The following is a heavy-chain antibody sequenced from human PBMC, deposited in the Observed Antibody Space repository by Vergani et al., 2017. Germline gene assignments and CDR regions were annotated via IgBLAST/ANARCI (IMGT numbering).Heavy chain of an antibody. CDR2: INEQGSEQ. V-gene: IGHV3-7*04. Sequence: EMDLVESGGGLVEPGGSLRLSCVVSEINFSYYWMTWIRQAPGKGLEWVAHINEQGSEQFYEDSVKGRFTISRDNAQKSVFLQMNSLTVEDTAVYYCAKEDRRARSAWGQGTLVIVSS. D-gene: IGHD3-3*01. J-gene: IGHJ5*02. CDR3: AKEDRRARSA. CDR1: EINFSYYW.